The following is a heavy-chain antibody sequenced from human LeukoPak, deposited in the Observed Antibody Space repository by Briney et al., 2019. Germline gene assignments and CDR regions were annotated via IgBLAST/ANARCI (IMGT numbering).Heavy chain of an antibody. D-gene: IGHD3-9*01. CDR3: AGGQIFTSGGFDN. V-gene: IGHV3-53*01. CDR1: GFSVSSKY. CDR2: LYTGGNT. Sequence: PGRSLRLSCAASGFSVSSKYISWVPQAPGKGLEGVSVLYTGGNTYYADFVKGRFTISRDNPNNMVHLQMSSLTAEDTALYYCAGGQIFTSGGFDNWGQGALVTVSS. J-gene: IGHJ4*02.